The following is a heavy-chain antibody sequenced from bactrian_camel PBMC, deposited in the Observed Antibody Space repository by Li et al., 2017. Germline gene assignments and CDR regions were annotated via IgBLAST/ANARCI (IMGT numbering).Heavy chain of an antibody. CDR2: IFFSGSA. J-gene: IGHJ4*01. Sequence: HVQLVESGGGSVQAGGSLRLSCATQSYNYDNKCVAWFRQAPGKEREGVAGIFFSGSAWFADSVKGRFTISEDNAKNTLYLQMNSLKPEDTGRYYCAAGRLGRSCSYEHRGQGTQVTVS. CDR3: AAGRLGRSCSYEH. V-gene: IGHV3S61*01. CDR1: SYNYDNKC.